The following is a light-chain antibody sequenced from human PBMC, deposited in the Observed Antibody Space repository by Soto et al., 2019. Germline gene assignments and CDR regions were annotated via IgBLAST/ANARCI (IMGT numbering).Light chain of an antibody. J-gene: IGLJ2*01. V-gene: IGLV1-36*01. CDR1: SSNIGNNA. Sequence: QSVLTQPPSVSAAPRQRVTISCSGSSSNIGNNAVNWYQQFPGKAPKLLIYYDDLLPSGVSDRFSGSKSGTSASLAISGLQSEDEADYYCAAWDDSLNGVVFGGGTKVTVL. CDR2: YDD. CDR3: AAWDDSLNGVV.